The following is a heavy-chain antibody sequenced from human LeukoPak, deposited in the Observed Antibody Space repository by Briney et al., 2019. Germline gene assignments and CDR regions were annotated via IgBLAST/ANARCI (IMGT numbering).Heavy chain of an antibody. V-gene: IGHV3-30*02. CDR1: GFTFSSYG. D-gene: IGHD3-9*01. CDR3: AKDSSYDILTEGDY. Sequence: PGGSLRLSCAASGFTFSSYGMHWVRQAPGKGLEWVASIRYDGSNKYYADSVKGLFTISRDNSKNTLYLQMNSLRAEDTAVYYCAKDSSYDILTEGDYWGQGTLVTVSS. J-gene: IGHJ4*02. CDR2: IRYDGSNK.